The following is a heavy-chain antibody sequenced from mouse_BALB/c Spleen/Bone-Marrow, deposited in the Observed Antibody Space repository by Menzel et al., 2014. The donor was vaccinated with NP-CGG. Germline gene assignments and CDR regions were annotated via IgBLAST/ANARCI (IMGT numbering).Heavy chain of an antibody. CDR1: GYTFTTHW. CDR3: VRGELLAY. J-gene: IGHJ2*01. CDR2: IYPGSDST. V-gene: IGHV1-55*01. Sequence: VKLQESGAELVKPGTSVKMSCKASGYTFTTHWMHWVKQRPGQGLEWIGHIYPGSDSTNYNERFKSKATLTVDTSSSTAYMQLSSLTSEDSAVCYCVRGELLAYWGQGTTLTVSS.